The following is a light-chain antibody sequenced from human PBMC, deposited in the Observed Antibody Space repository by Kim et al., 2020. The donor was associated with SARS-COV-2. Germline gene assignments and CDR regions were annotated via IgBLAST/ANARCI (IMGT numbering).Light chain of an antibody. J-gene: IGLJ1*01. V-gene: IGLV3-21*04. Sequence: APGEAAKIPCAGNNIGSKNVQWYQQKAGQAPVLVISHDSDRPSEIPDRFSGSNSGNTATLTISRVEAGDEADYYCQVWDGSTDHYVFGTGNKVTVL. CDR1: NIGSKN. CDR3: QVWDGSTDHYV. CDR2: HDS.